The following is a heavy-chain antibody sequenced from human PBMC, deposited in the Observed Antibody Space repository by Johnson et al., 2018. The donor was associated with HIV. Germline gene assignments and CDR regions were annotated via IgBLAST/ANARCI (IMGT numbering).Heavy chain of an antibody. CDR1: GFTFNNHW. D-gene: IGHD3-22*01. Sequence: VQLVESGGGLVQPGGSLRLSCAASGFTFNNHWMTCVRQAPGKGLEWVANIKQDGSEKYYADSVKGRFTISRDNSKNTRYLQMNSLRAEDTAVYYCARERNMIVVDDDAFDIWGQGTMVTVSS. CDR3: ARERNMIVVDDDAFDI. J-gene: IGHJ3*02. CDR2: IKQDGSEK. V-gene: IGHV3-7*01.